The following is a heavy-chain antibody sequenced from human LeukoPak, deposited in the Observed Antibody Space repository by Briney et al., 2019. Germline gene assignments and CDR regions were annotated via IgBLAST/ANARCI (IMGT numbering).Heavy chain of an antibody. J-gene: IGHJ4*02. Sequence: GGSLRLSCAASGFTFSSYGMHWVRQAPGKGLEWVSSISSSSSYIYYADSVKGRFTISRDNAKNSLYLQMNSLRAEDTAVYYCARADDILTGYDYWGQGTLVTVSS. D-gene: IGHD3-9*01. V-gene: IGHV3-21*01. CDR2: ISSSSSYI. CDR3: ARADDILTGYDY. CDR1: GFTFSSYG.